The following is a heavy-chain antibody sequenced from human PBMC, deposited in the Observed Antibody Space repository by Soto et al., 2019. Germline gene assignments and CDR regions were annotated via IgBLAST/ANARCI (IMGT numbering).Heavy chain of an antibody. J-gene: IGHJ4*02. D-gene: IGHD3-22*01. CDR3: ARVLRPLGYYDSSGYYRVTQTEFDY. V-gene: IGHV3-21*01. CDR2: ISSSSSYI. CDR1: GFTFSSYS. Sequence: GGSLRLSCAASGFTFSSYSMNWVRQAPGKGLEWVSSISSSSSYIYYADSVKGRFTISRDNAKNSLYLQMNSLRAEDTAVYYCARVLRPLGYYDSSGYYRVTQTEFDYWGQGTLVTVSS.